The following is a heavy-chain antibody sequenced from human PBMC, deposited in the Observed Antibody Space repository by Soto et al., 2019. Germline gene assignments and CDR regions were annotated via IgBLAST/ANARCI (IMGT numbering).Heavy chain of an antibody. CDR3: ARATWIYQFNLYYYGMDV. J-gene: IGHJ6*02. Sequence: SETLSLTCTVSGGSVSSGNYYWSSIRQPPGKGLEWIGYIRYSGSTNYNPSLKSRVTISVDTSKNQFSLKLSSVTAADTAVYYCARATWIYQFNLYYYGMDVWGQGTTVTVSS. D-gene: IGHD5-12*01. CDR2: IRYSGST. CDR1: GGSVSSGNYY. V-gene: IGHV4-61*01.